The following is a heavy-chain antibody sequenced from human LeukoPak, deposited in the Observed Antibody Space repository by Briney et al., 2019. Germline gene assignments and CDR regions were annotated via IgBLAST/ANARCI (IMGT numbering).Heavy chain of an antibody. J-gene: IGHJ4*02. CDR3: ARRYCSSTNCYAFDS. D-gene: IGHD2-2*01. CDR1: EFTFSSYT. V-gene: IGHV3-21*01. CDR2: ISTTSSYI. Sequence: GGSLRLSCEASEFTFSSYTMNWVRQAPGKGLEWVSSISTTSSYIYYADSVKGRFTISRDNAKNSLYLQMNSLRAEDTAVYYCARRYCSSTNCYAFDSWGQGTLVTVSS.